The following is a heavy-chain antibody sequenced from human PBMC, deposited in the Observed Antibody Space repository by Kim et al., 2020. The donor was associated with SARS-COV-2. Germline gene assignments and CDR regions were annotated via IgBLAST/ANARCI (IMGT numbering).Heavy chain of an antibody. CDR3: VKEGKGHSGPPAEGDD. CDR1: GFTFSDYS. Sequence: GGSLRLSCAASGFTFSDYSITWVRQAPGKGLEWVSAISGDGRRTYYADSVKGRFTISRDNSGRSLYLQMNSLSAEDTAVYYCVKEGKGHSGPPAEGDDWG. J-gene: IGHJ4*01. V-gene: IGHV3-23*01. D-gene: IGHD2-8*02. CDR2: ISGDGRRT.